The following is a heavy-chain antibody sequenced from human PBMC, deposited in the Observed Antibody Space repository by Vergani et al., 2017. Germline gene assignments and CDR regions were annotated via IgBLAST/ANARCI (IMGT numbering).Heavy chain of an antibody. J-gene: IGHJ4*02. V-gene: IGHV4-34*01. CDR1: GGSFSGYY. Sequence: QVQLQQWGAGLLKPSETLSLTCAVYGGSFSGYYWSWIRQPPGKGLGWIGEINHSGSTNYNPSLKSRGTIAVDTSKNQFSLKLSSVTAADTAVYYCARGLQDHLLDYWGQGTLVTVSS. CDR2: INHSGST. D-gene: IGHD4-11*01. CDR3: ARGLQDHLLDY.